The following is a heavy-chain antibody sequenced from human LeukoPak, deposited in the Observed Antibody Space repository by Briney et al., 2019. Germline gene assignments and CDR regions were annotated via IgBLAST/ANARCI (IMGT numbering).Heavy chain of an antibody. D-gene: IGHD6-19*01. CDR3: ARDGVAVAGTNY. J-gene: IGHJ4*02. CDR2: IYSGGST. V-gene: IGHV3-53*01. CDR1: GFTVSSNY. Sequence: PGGSLRLSCAASGFTVSSNYMSWVRQAPGKGLEWVSVIYSGGSTYYADSVKGRFTISRDNPKNTLYLQMNSLRAEDTAVYYCARDGVAVAGTNYWGQGTLVTVSS.